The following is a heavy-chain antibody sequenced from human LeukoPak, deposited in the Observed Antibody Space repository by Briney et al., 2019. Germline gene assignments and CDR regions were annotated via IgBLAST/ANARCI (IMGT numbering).Heavy chain of an antibody. V-gene: IGHV4-4*02. CDR2: IYQSGTT. Sequence: SETLSLTYAVSGASIICSNWWTWVRQPPGKGREWSGEIYQSGTTNYNPSLKSRVTISVDKSKNQFSLRLNSLTAADTAVYYCAREELGGARGIDYWGQGTLVTVSS. CDR3: AREELGGARGIDY. D-gene: IGHD2/OR15-2a*01. J-gene: IGHJ4*02. CDR1: GASIICSNW.